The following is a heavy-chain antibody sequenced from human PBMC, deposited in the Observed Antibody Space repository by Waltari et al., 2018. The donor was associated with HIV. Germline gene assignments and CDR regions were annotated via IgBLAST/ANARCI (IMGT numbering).Heavy chain of an antibody. D-gene: IGHD4-17*01. CDR3: ARAPMTTVTSRGFDI. CDR1: GYSFTRYG. CDR2: ISVYNDNT. V-gene: IGHV1-18*01. Sequence: QVQLVQSGAEVKKPGASLKVSCKASGYSFTRYGISWVRQAPGQGLEWIGWISVYNDNTKYAQKIQDRLNMTTDSPTCTAYMELRSLRSDDTAVYYCARAPMTTVTSRGFDIWGQGTMVIVSS. J-gene: IGHJ3*02.